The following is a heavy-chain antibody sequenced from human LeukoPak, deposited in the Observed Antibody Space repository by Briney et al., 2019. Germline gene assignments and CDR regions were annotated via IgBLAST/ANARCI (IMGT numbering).Heavy chain of an antibody. CDR1: GGSFSGYY. D-gene: IGHD5-24*01. CDR2: INHSGST. V-gene: IGHV4-34*01. J-gene: IGHJ4*02. Sequence: SETLSLTCAVYGGSFSGYYWSWIRQPPGKGLEWIGEINHSGSTNYNPSLKCRVTISVDTSKNQFSLKLSSVTAADTAVYYCARGSPGAEMATIGLVDFDYWGQGTLVTVSS. CDR3: ARGSPGAEMATIGLVDFDY.